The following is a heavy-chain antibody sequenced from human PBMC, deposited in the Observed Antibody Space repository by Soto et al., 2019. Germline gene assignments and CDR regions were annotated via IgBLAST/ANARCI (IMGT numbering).Heavy chain of an antibody. Sequence: QVQLVQSGAAVKKPGASVKVSCKASGYTFTSYGISWVRQAPGQGLELMGWISAYNGNSNYAQKLQGRVTMTTVTPTSTSYMELRSLRSDDSAVYYCARNKGDCSGSYYGFWGKGPLVTVSS. V-gene: IGHV1-18*01. J-gene: IGHJ4*02. D-gene: IGHD3-10*02. CDR1: GYTFTSYG. CDR3: ARNKGDCSGSYYGF. CDR2: ISAYNGNS.